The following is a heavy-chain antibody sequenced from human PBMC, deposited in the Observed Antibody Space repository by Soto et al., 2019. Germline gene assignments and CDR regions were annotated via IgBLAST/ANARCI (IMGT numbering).Heavy chain of an antibody. V-gene: IGHV3-30*18. CDR1: GFTFSSYG. CDR2: ISYDGSNK. CDR3: AKERRPNYYYGMDV. Sequence: QVQLVESGGGVVQPGRSLRLSCAASGFTFSSYGMHWVRQAPGKGLEWVAVISYDGSNKYYADSVKGRFTISRDNSKNTRYLQMNSRRAEDTAGYYCAKERRPNYYYGMDVWGQGTTVTVSS. D-gene: IGHD6-25*01. J-gene: IGHJ6*02.